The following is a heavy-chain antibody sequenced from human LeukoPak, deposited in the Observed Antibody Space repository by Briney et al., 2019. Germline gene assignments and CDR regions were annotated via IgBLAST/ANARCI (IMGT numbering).Heavy chain of an antibody. CDR3: ARDLEGYHYGSGNYPQ. D-gene: IGHD3-10*01. J-gene: IGHJ4*02. CDR2: INPNSGGT. CDR1: GYTFTGYY. Sequence: GASMKVSCKASGYTFTGYYIHWLRQATGQGLEWMGFINPNSGGTNYAQKFQGRVTMTRDTSISTAYMELSSLTSDDTAVYYCARDLEGYHYGSGNYPQWGQGTLITVSS. V-gene: IGHV1-2*02.